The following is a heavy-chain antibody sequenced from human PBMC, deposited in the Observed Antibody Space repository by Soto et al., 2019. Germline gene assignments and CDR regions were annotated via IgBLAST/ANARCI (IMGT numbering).Heavy chain of an antibody. Sequence: ASVKVSCKASGYTFTGYYMHWVRQAPGQGPEWMGWINPNSGGTNYAQKFQGRVTMTRDTSISTAYMELSRLRSDDTAVYYCARRLRSSYGMDVWGQGTTVTVSS. CDR3: ARRLRSSYGMDV. D-gene: IGHD3-3*01. V-gene: IGHV1-2*02. CDR2: INPNSGGT. CDR1: GYTFTGYY. J-gene: IGHJ6*02.